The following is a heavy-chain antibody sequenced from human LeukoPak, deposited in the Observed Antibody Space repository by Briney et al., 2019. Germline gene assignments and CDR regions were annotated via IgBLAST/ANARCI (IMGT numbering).Heavy chain of an antibody. CDR3: ARHICSTVSCYIDY. V-gene: IGHV4-28*05. J-gene: IGHJ4*02. CDR2: LYYSGSF. D-gene: IGHD2-2*01. CDR1: GHSISSSNW. Sequence: SDTLSLTCAVSGHSISSSNWWGWIRQPPGRGLEWIRFLYYSGSFYYNPSLKSRVTMSLDTSMNQFSLKLSSVTAVDTAVYYCARHICSTVSCYIDYWGQGSLVTVSS.